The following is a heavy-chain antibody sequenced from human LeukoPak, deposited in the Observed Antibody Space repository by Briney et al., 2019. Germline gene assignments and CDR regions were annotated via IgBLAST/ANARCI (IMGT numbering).Heavy chain of an antibody. CDR3: ARVAYGSSWFDP. CDR2: TYYSGRT. J-gene: IGHJ5*02. V-gene: IGHV4-59*01. Sequence: SETLSLTCTVSGDSITDDYWSWIRQPPGKGLEWIGYTYYSGRTTYNPSLKSPVSLSIDTSKNQFSLELTSVTAADTAVYYCARVAYGSSWFDPWGQGTLVTVSS. D-gene: IGHD1-14*01. CDR1: GDSITDDY.